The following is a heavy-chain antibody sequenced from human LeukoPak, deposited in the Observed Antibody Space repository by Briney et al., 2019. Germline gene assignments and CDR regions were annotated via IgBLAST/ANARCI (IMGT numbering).Heavy chain of an antibody. CDR2: ITTSSTYI. Sequence: GGSPRLSCAASGFTFSDYSMTWVRQAPGKGLEWVSSITTSSTYIYYADSVKVRFTISRDNAKNSPYLQMTSLSAEDTAVYYCARHRTASDNWGQGTLVTVSS. CDR1: GFTFSDYS. D-gene: IGHD3-16*02. J-gene: IGHJ4*02. CDR3: ARHRTASDN. V-gene: IGHV3-21*01.